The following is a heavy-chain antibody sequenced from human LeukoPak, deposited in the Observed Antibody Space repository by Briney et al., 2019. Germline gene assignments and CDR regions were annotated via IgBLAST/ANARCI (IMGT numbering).Heavy chain of an antibody. Sequence: GGSLRLSCAASGFTVSSSYISWVRQAPGKGLEWLGRIKRETDGGTIDYAAPVKGRFTISRDDSRNTLYLQMDSLKIEDTAVYYCTTDRYYDNSELQFQHWGQGTLVTVSS. J-gene: IGHJ1*01. D-gene: IGHD3-22*01. CDR2: IKRETDGGTI. CDR1: GFTVSSSY. V-gene: IGHV3-15*01. CDR3: TTDRYYDNSELQFQH.